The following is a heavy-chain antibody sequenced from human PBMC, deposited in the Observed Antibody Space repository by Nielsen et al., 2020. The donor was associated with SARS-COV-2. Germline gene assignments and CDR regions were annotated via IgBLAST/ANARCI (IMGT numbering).Heavy chain of an antibody. D-gene: IGHD3-10*01. V-gene: IGHV3-15*01. Sequence: GGSLRLSCAASGFTFSNAWMSWVRQAPGKGLEWVGRIKSKADGGTTDYAAPVKGRFTISRDDSKNTLYLQMDSLKTEDTAVYYFTTGGLTMVRGVIQYWGQGTLVAVSS. J-gene: IGHJ4*02. CDR3: TTGGLTMVRGVIQY. CDR2: IKSKADGGTT. CDR1: GFTFSNAW.